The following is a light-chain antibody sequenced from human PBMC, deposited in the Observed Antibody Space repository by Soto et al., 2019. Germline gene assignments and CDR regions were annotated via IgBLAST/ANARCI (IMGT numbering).Light chain of an antibody. Sequence: QSVLTQPASVSGSPGQSITISCTGTSSDVGGYNFVSWHQQHTGKAPRLMIFEVNNRPSGVSDRFSGSKSGNTDSLTISGLQAEDEADYYCSSYTFSSTLVVFGGGTKLTVL. CDR3: SSYTFSSTLVV. J-gene: IGLJ3*02. CDR1: SSDVGGYNF. CDR2: EVN. V-gene: IGLV2-14*01.